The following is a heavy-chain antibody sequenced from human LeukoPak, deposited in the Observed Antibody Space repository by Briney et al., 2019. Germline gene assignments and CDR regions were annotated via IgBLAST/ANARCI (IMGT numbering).Heavy chain of an antibody. J-gene: IGHJ5*02. CDR1: GYTFTSYY. V-gene: IGHV1-46*01. CDR3: AGSKVEKQLVGWFDP. Sequence: ASVKVSCKASGYTFTSYYMHWVRQAPGQGLEWMGIINPSGGSTSYAQKFQGRVTMTRDTSTSTVYMELSSLRSEDTAVYYCAGSKVEKQLVGWFDPWGQGTLVTVSS. CDR2: INPSGGST. D-gene: IGHD5-24*01.